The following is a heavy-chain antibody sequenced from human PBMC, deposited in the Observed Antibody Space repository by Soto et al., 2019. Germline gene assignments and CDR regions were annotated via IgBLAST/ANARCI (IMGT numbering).Heavy chain of an antibody. CDR2: ISGSGGST. V-gene: IGHV3-23*01. Sequence: PGGSLRLSCAASGFTFSSYAMSWVRQAPGKGLEWVSAISGSGGSTYYADSVKGRFTISRDNSKSTLYLQMNSLRAEDTDVYYCAKDSEYYYDRSGYSWPGPRYFDLWGRGTLVTVSS. CDR1: GFTFSSYA. D-gene: IGHD3-22*01. J-gene: IGHJ2*01. CDR3: AKDSEYYYDRSGYSWPGPRYFDL.